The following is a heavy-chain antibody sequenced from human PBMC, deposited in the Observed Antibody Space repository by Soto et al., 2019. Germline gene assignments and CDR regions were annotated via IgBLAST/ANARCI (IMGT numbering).Heavy chain of an antibody. CDR2: IYYSGSA. CDR3: ARDNRYYRYFDL. J-gene: IGHJ2*01. CDR1: GGSISSGGYY. V-gene: IGHV4-31*03. D-gene: IGHD1-20*01. Sequence: QVQLQESGPGLVKPSQTLSLTCTVSGGSISSGGYYWSWIRQHPGKGLEWIGYIYYSGSAYYNPSLKSRVTISVDTSNYLFSLKLSSVTAADTAVYYCARDNRYYRYFDLWGRGTLVTVSS.